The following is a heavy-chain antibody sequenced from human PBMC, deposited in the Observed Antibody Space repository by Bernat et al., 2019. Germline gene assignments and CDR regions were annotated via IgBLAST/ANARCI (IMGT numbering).Heavy chain of an antibody. D-gene: IGHD3-10*01. Sequence: EVQLVESGGGLVQPGRSLRLSCTASGFTFGDYAMSWVRQAPGKGLEWVGFIRSKAYGGTTEYAASVKGRFTISRDDSKSIAYLQMNSLKTEDTAVYYCTVDHGSGSYYNPHYYYYYYMDVWGKGTTVTVSS. J-gene: IGHJ6*03. V-gene: IGHV3-49*04. CDR3: TVDHGSGSYYNPHYYYYYYMDV. CDR2: IRSKAYGGTT. CDR1: GFTFGDYA.